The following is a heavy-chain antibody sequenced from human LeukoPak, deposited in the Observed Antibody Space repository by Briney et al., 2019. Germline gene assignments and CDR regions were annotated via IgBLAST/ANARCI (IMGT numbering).Heavy chain of an antibody. D-gene: IGHD3-3*01. CDR1: GGSFSGYY. CDR2: INHSGST. CDR3: ARAPGNPRRFRSGYYIDY. J-gene: IGHJ4*02. Sequence: SETLSLTCAVYGGSFSGYYWSWVRQPPGKGLEWIGEINHSGSTNYNPSLKSRVTISVDTSKNQFSLKLSSVTAADTDVYYCARAPGNPRRFRSGYYIDYWGQGTLVTVSS. V-gene: IGHV4-34*01.